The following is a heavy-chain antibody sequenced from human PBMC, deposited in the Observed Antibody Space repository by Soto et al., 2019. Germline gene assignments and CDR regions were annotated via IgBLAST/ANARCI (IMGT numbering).Heavy chain of an antibody. CDR3: ARYNYGPLDY. CDR2: VDPNSGGT. J-gene: IGHJ4*02. Sequence: ASVKVSCKPSGYTFTAYYIHWVRQAPGQGLEWMGWVDPNSGGTRDAQNFQGRVTMTRDTSTSTVYMELNWLRSDDTALYYCARYNYGPLDYWGQGTLVTVSS. CDR1: GYTFTAYY. V-gene: IGHV1-2*02. D-gene: IGHD3-10*01.